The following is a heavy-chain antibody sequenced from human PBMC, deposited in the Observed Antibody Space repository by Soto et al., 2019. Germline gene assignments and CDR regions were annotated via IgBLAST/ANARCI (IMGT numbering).Heavy chain of an antibody. J-gene: IGHJ4*02. Sequence: QVQLVESGGGVVQPGRSLRLSCAASGFTFSSYGMHWVRQAPGKGLEWVAVISYDGSNKYYADSVKGRFTISRDNSKNTLYLQMNSLRAEDTAVYYCAKERDIVVVVAPLDYWGQGTLVTXSX. D-gene: IGHD2-15*01. CDR1: GFTFSSYG. CDR2: ISYDGSNK. V-gene: IGHV3-30*18. CDR3: AKERDIVVVVAPLDY.